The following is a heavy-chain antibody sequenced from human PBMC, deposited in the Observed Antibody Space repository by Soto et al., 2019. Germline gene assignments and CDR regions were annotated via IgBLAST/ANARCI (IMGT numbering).Heavy chain of an antibody. J-gene: IGHJ5*02. CDR3: ARGPYGDYPKVGRFDP. D-gene: IGHD4-17*01. CDR2: ISSSSSTI. Sequence: EVQLVESGGGLVQPGGSLRLSCAASGFTFSSYSMNWVRQAPGKGLEWVSYISSSSSTIYYADSVKGRFTISRDNAKNXLYLQMNSLRDEDTAVYYCARGPYGDYPKVGRFDPWGQGTLVTVSS. V-gene: IGHV3-48*02. CDR1: GFTFSSYS.